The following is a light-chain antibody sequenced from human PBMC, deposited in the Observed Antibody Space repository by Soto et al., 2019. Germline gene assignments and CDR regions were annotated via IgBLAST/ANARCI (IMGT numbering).Light chain of an antibody. CDR1: QDIRSC. J-gene: IGKJ4*01. CDR3: QQANSFPLT. Sequence: DIQMTQSPSSLSASXXXXXXXXXXTSQDIRSCVAWYQQKLGKAPKLLIYDASTLQSGVPSRFSGSGSGTDFTLTINSLQPEDFATYYCQQANSFPLTFGGGTKVDIK. V-gene: IGKV1-12*01. CDR2: DAS.